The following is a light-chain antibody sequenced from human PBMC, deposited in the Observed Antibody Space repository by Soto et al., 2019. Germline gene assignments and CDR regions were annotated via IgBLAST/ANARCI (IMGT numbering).Light chain of an antibody. Sequence: DIQITQSPSSLSASVGDRVTVACRASQSISTYLTWYQQKPGKAPELLIYAASNLQRGVPSRFSGSGSGTDFTLTIVSLQPEDSATYYCQQSYRFPWTLGQGTRVEI. V-gene: IGKV1-39*01. CDR1: QSISTY. CDR2: AAS. J-gene: IGKJ1*01. CDR3: QQSYRFPWT.